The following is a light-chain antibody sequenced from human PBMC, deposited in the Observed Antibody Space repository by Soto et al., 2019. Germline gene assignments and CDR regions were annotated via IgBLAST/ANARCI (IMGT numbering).Light chain of an antibody. J-gene: IGLJ1*01. Sequence: SALTQPASVSGSPGQWITISCTGTSSDVGSYNYVSWYQQRPGKAPQLIIYGVNNRPSGVSNRFSGSKSDNTASLTISGLQAEDEADYYCNSYTTSSTYVFGTGTKVTVL. CDR2: GVN. CDR1: SSDVGSYNY. V-gene: IGLV2-14*01. CDR3: NSYTTSSTYV.